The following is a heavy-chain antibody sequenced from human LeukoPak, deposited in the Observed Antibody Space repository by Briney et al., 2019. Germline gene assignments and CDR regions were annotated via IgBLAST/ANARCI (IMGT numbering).Heavy chain of an antibody. CDR2: IKQDGSEK. CDR3: ARDRSGTYYVDGFDI. V-gene: IGHV3-7*01. D-gene: IGHD1-26*01. Sequence: GGSLRLSCAASGFTFSTYWMSWVRQAPGKGLEWVATIKQDGSEKYYVDSVKGRFTISRDNAKKSLYLQMNSLRAEDTAVYYCARDRSGTYYVDGFDIWGRGTMVTVSS. CDR1: GFTFSTYW. J-gene: IGHJ3*02.